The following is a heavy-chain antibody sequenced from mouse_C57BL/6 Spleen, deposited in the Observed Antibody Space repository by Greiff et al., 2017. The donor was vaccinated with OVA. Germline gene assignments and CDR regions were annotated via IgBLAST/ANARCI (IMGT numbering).Heavy chain of an antibody. D-gene: IGHD3-1*01. CDR2: IDPEDGET. CDR1: GFNIKDYY. V-gene: IGHV14-2*01. Sequence: EVQLVESGAELVKPGASVKLSCTASGFNIKDYYMHWVKQRTEQGLEWIGRIDPEDGETKYDPKFQGKATIPADTSYTTAYLQLSSRTPEDTAVYYCSRMGYEDYFDYWGQGTTLTVSS. CDR3: SRMGYEDYFDY. J-gene: IGHJ2*01.